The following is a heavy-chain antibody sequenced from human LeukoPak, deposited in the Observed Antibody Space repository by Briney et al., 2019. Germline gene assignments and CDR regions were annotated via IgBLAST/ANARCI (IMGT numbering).Heavy chain of an antibody. CDR2: IYSSGST. V-gene: IGHV3-53*01. CDR1: GFTNY. CDR3: ARALLEPEMAA. D-gene: IGHD5-24*01. J-gene: IGHJ5*02. Sequence: PGGSLRLSCGASGFTNYMSWVRQAPDRGLEWVSSIYSSGSTYYADSVRGRFTISRDKTKNTLFLLMNSLRVEDTALYYCARALLEPEMAAWGLGTLVTVSS.